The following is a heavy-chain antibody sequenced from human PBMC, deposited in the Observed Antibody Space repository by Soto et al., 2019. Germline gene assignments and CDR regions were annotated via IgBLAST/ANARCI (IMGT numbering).Heavy chain of an antibody. D-gene: IGHD6-6*01. Sequence: ASVKVSCKASGYTFTGYYMHWVRQAPGQGLEWMGWINPNSGGTNYAQKFQGWVTMTRDTSISTAYMELSRLRSDDTAVYYCARDRLPESLGFDYWGQGTLVTVS. CDR1: GYTFTGYY. CDR3: ARDRLPESLGFDY. CDR2: INPNSGGT. V-gene: IGHV1-2*04. J-gene: IGHJ4*02.